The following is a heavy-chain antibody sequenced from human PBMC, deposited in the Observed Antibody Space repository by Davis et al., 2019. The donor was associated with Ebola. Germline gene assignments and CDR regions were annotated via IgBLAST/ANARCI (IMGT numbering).Heavy chain of an antibody. D-gene: IGHD2-15*01. CDR2: ISSSSSTI. V-gene: IGHV3-48*02. CDR1: GFTFSSYS. Sequence: GESLRLSCAASGFTFSSYSMNWVRQAPGKGLEWVSYISSSSSTIYYADSVKGRFTISRDNAKNSLYLQMNSLRDEDTAVYYCARDRHRYCSGGSCYYFDYWGQGTLVTVSS. J-gene: IGHJ4*02. CDR3: ARDRHRYCSGGSCYYFDY.